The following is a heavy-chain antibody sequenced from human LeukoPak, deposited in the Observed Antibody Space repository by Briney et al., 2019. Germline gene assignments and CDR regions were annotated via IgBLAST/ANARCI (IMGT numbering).Heavy chain of an antibody. V-gene: IGHV3-43*02. Sequence: QPGGSLRLSCAASGLNLYAYAMHWVRQAPGKGLEWVSLISGDGTITYYADSVKGRFTISRDNSKNSLFLEMNSLRSEDTALYYCAKDTPLFYHYYGIDVWGQGTTVTVSS. CDR1: GLNLYAYA. J-gene: IGHJ6*02. CDR3: AKDTPLFYHYYGIDV. CDR2: ISGDGTIT.